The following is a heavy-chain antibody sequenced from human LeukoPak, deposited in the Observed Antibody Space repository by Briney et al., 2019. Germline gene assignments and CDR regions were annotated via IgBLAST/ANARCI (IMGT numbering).Heavy chain of an antibody. CDR1: GYTFTSYG. J-gene: IGHJ4*02. V-gene: IGHV1-18*01. D-gene: IGHD5-12*01. Sequence: ASVKVSCKASGYTFTSYGISWVRQAPGQGLEWMGWISAYNGSTNYAQKLQGRVTMTTDTSTSTAYMELRSLRSDDTAVYYCAREPPLNSGYDQTFDYWGQGTLVTVSS. CDR2: ISAYNGST. CDR3: AREPPLNSGYDQTFDY.